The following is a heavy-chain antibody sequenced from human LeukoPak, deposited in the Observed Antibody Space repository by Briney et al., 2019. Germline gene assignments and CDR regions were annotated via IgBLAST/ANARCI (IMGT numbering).Heavy chain of an antibody. CDR1: GGSISSSSL. D-gene: IGHD5-18*01. CDR3: ARDDFVDTAMVRFYY. V-gene: IGHV4-4*02. CDR2: IYHSGST. J-gene: IGHJ4*02. Sequence: PSETLSLTCAVSGGSISSSSLWSWVRQPPGKGLEWIGEIYHSGSTNYNPSLKSRVTISVDKSKNQFSLKLSSVTAADTAVHYCARDDFVDTAMVRFYYWGQGTLVTVSS.